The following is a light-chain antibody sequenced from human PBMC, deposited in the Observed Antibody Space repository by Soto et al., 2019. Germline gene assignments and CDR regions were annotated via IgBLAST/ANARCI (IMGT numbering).Light chain of an antibody. CDR2: AAS. V-gene: IGKV1-12*01. CDR1: QDISNW. CDR3: QEANRFPLT. Sequence: DIPMSQSPSSVSASVGDRVSITCRASQDISNWLAWYQQKPGEAPKVLIYAASTLQSGVPSRFSGSGSGTDFTLTISSLQAEDFATYFCQEANRFPLTFGGGTKVEIK. J-gene: IGKJ4*01.